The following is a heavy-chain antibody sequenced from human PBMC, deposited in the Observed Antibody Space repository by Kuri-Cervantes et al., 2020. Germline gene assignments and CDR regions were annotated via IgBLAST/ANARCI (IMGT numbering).Heavy chain of an antibody. V-gene: IGHV3-30*18. CDR1: GFTFSSYG. CDR2: ISYDGSNK. CDR3: AKDGYDILTFLVS. Sequence: GGSLRLSCAASGFTFSSYGMHWVRQAPGKGLEWVAVISYDGSNKYYADSVKGRFTISRDNSKNTLYLQMNSLRAEDTAVYYCAKDGYDILTFLVSWGQGTLVTVSS. J-gene: IGHJ5*02. D-gene: IGHD3-9*01.